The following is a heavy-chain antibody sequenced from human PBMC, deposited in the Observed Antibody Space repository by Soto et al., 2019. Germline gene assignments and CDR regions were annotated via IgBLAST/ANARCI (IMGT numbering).Heavy chain of an antibody. CDR1: GGTFSSYA. V-gene: IGHV1-69*13. J-gene: IGHJ6*02. Sequence: SVKVSCKASGGTFSSYAISWVRQAPGQGLEWMGGIIPIFGTANYAQKFQGRVTITADESTSTAYMELSSLRSEDTAVYYCARANVTMIVGEYYYYYFGMDVWGQGTTVTVSS. CDR3: ARANVTMIVGEYYYYYFGMDV. CDR2: IIPIFGTA. D-gene: IGHD3-22*01.